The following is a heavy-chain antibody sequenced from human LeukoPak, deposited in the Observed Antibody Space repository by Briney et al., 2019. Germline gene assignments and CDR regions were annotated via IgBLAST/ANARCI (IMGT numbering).Heavy chain of an antibody. D-gene: IGHD1-26*01. Sequence: GGSLRLSCAASGFTFSTYTMNWVRQAPGKGLEWVSSISSSSSSTYYADSVKGRFTISRDNSKNTLYLQMDSLRPEDTAVYYCAKSVWASRMLDYWGQGTLVTVSS. CDR2: ISSSSSST. V-gene: IGHV3-23*01. CDR3: AKSVWASRMLDY. J-gene: IGHJ4*02. CDR1: GFTFSTYT.